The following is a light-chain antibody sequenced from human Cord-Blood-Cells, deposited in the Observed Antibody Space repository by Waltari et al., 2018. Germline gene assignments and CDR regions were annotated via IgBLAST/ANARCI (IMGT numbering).Light chain of an antibody. CDR2: DVS. Sequence: QSALTQPASVSGSPGQSITIPCTVTRRDVGVYNSVSCYQQHPGNTPKLMIYDVSKRPSGVSNRFSGSKSGNTASLTISGLQAEDEADYYCSSYTSSSTWVFGGGTKLTVL. J-gene: IGLJ3*02. V-gene: IGLV2-14*01. CDR1: RRDVGVYNS. CDR3: SSYTSSSTWV.